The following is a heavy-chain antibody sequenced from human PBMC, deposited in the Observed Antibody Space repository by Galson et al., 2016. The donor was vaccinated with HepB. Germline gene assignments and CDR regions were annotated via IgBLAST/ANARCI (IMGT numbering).Heavy chain of an antibody. Sequence: PALVKPTQTLTLTCTFSGFSLSTAGMGVGWIRQPPGKALEWLALIYWDDDVRYSPSLKNRLTITKGTSENQVVLTMTNMNPVDTATYYCAHHREWFDFWGQGNLVIVPS. CDR1: GFSLSTAGMG. CDR2: IYWDDDV. D-gene: IGHD1-14*01. CDR3: AHHREWFDF. V-gene: IGHV2-5*08. J-gene: IGHJ5*01.